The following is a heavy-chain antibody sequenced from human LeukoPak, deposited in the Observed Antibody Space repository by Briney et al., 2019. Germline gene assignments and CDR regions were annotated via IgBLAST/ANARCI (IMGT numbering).Heavy chain of an antibody. CDR3: ARGGVTAFDY. V-gene: IGHV4-34*01. CDR2: INHSGST. D-gene: IGHD3-3*01. CDR1: GGSFSGYY. Sequence: SETLSLTCAVYGGSFSGYYWSWTRQPPGKGLEWIGEINHSGSTNYNPSLKSRVTISVDTSKNQFSLKLSSVTAADTAVYYCARGGVTAFDYWGQGTLVTVSS. J-gene: IGHJ4*02.